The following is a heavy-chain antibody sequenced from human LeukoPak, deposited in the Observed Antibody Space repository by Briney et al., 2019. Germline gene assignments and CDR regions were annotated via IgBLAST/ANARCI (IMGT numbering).Heavy chain of an antibody. CDR2: ISSSSSYI. CDR3: ASEPRDYYYYIDV. J-gene: IGHJ6*03. CDR1: GFTFSSYS. Sequence: GGSLRLSCAASGFTFSSYSMNWVRQAPGKGLEWVSSISSSSSYIYYADSVKGRFTISRDNAKNSLYLQMNSLRAEDTAVYYCASEPRDYYYYIDVLGKGTTVTVSS. V-gene: IGHV3-21*01.